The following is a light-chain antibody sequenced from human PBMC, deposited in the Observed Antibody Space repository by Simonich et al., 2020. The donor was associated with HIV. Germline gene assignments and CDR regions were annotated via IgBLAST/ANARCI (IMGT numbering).Light chain of an antibody. CDR3: QQSYNTPRT. V-gene: IGKV1-39*01. CDR2: AAS. Sequence: DIQMTQSPSSLSASVGDRATITCRGSQSISSYLNWFQQKPGKAPKLLSYAASSLQSGVPSRFSGSGSGTDFTLTISSLQPEDFATYYCQQSYNTPRTFGPGSKVEIK. CDR1: QSISSY. J-gene: IGKJ1*01.